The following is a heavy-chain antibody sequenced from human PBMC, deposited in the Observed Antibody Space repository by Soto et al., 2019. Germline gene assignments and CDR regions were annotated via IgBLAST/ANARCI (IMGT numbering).Heavy chain of an antibody. V-gene: IGHV2-5*02. Sequence: QITLKESGPTLVKPTQTLTLTCTLSGFSLTTREVGVGWIRQPPGKALEWLGVIYWDDDKRYSPSLKSRLTITQDPSKNQVVLTLTNMDPVDTATYYGASWFGRHIRGHDAFDVWGHGTMITVSS. CDR1: GFSLTTREVG. D-gene: IGHD3-16*01. J-gene: IGHJ3*01. CDR3: ASWFGRHIRGHDAFDV. CDR2: IYWDDDK.